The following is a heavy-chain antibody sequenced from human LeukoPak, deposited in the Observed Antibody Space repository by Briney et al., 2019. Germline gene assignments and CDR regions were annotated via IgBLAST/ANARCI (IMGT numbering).Heavy chain of an antibody. J-gene: IGHJ3*02. Sequence: GGSLRLSCVASRFTFSSSTMNWVRLAPGKGLEWVSSISSSSSYIYYADSVKGRFTISRDNAKYSLYLQMNSLRAEDTAVYYCARDPPGVGATTDAFDIWGQGTMVTVSS. V-gene: IGHV3-21*01. CDR1: RFTFSSST. CDR3: ARDPPGVGATTDAFDI. CDR2: ISSSSSYI. D-gene: IGHD1-26*01.